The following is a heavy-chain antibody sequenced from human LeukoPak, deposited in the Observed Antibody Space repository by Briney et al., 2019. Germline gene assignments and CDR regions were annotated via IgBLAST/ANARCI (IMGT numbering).Heavy chain of an antibody. CDR2: IHYSGST. Sequence: SETLSLTCTVSGGSISSYYWSWIRQPPGKGLEWIGSIHYSGSTIYNPSLKSRVTISVDTSKKQFSLKLSSVTAADTAVYYCAIRYCSSASCYMYYWGQGTLVTGSS. CDR3: AIRYCSSASCYMYY. V-gene: IGHV4-59*12. CDR1: GGSISSYY. D-gene: IGHD2-2*02. J-gene: IGHJ4*02.